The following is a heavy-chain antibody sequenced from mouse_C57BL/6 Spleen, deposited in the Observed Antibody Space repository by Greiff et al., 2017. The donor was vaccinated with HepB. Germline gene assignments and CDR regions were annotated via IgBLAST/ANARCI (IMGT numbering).Heavy chain of an antibody. CDR3: ARGGSYDNYGLAY. Sequence: VQLQQSGPELVKPGASVKISCKASGYAFSSSWMNWVKQRPGKGLEWIGRIYPGDGDTNYNGKFKGKATLTADKSSSTAYMQLSSLTSEDSAVYFCARGGSYDNYGLAYWGQGTLVTVSA. V-gene: IGHV1-82*01. CDR1: GYAFSSSW. J-gene: IGHJ3*01. CDR2: IYPGDGDT. D-gene: IGHD2-1*01.